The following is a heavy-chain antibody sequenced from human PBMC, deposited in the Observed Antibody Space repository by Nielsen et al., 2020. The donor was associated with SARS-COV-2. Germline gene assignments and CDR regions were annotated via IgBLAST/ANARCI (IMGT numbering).Heavy chain of an antibody. Sequence: GGSLRLSCAASGFSVSRYFMSWVRQAPGKGLEWLSIIYRSDISYYADSVKGRFTISRDNSKNTLYLQMNSLTGDDTAVYYCASGSGDSLAFDIWGQGTMVIVSS. D-gene: IGHD1-26*01. J-gene: IGHJ3*02. CDR2: IYRSDIS. CDR1: GFSVSRYF. CDR3: ASGSGDSLAFDI. V-gene: IGHV3-53*01.